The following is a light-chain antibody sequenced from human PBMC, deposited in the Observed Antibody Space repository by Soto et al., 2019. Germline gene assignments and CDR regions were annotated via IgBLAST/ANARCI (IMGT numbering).Light chain of an antibody. J-gene: IGLJ1*01. CDR3: CSFAGSYTFYV. CDR2: DVS. Sequence: QSALTQPRSVSGSPGQSVTISCTGTSSDVGGYKYVSCYQQHPGKAPKLMIYDVSKRPSGVPDRFSGSKSGNTASLTISGLQAEDEADYYCCSFAGSYTFYVFGTGTKVTVL. CDR1: SSDVGGYKY. V-gene: IGLV2-11*01.